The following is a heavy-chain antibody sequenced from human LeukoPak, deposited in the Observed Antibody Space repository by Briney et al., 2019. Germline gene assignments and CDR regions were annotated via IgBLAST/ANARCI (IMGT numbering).Heavy chain of an antibody. V-gene: IGHV4-59*01. CDR2: IYYSGST. Sequence: SETLSLTCTVSGGSISSYYWSWIRQPPGKGLEWIGYIYYSGSTNYNPSLKSRVTISVDTSKNQFSLKLSSVPAADTAVYYCARGYCSGGSCYSYDAFDIWGQGTMVTVSS. CDR1: GGSISSYY. CDR3: ARGYCSGGSCYSYDAFDI. D-gene: IGHD2-15*01. J-gene: IGHJ3*02.